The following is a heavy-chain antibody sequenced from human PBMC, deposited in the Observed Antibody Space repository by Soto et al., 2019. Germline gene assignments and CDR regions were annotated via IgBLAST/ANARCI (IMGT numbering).Heavy chain of an antibody. CDR1: GFSVSNTY. CDR3: ARDRWFGA. V-gene: IGHV3-66*01. CDR2: IYSGGTT. J-gene: IGHJ5*02. Sequence: EVQLVESGVGLVQPGGSLRLSCAASGFSVSNTYMNWVRQAPGKGLEWVSVIYSGGTTYYADSVKGRFTISRDNSKNTLYLEMNSLRVEDTAVYYCARDRWFGAWGQGTLVTVSS.